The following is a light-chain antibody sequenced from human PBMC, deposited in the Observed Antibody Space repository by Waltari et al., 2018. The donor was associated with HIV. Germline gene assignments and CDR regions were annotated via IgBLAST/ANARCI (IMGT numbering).Light chain of an antibody. J-gene: IGKJ4*01. V-gene: IGKV1-27*01. CDR2: VAS. CDR1: QGIANS. CDR3: QKYNSAPPA. Sequence: DIQMTQSPSSLSASIGDSVTITCRASQGIANSLAWYQQKSGHVPKLLIYVASTLQSGVPSRFSGSGSGTDFTLTINNLQPEDVATYYCQKYNSAPPAFGGGTKVEIK.